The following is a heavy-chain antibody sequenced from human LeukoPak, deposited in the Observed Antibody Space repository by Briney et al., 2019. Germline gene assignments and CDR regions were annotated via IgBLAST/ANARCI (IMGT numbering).Heavy chain of an antibody. CDR1: GYTFTSYD. CDR2: MNPNSGNT. D-gene: IGHD1-1*01. CDR3: AREAHSTTGTTGFDY. Sequence: ASVKVSCKASGYTFTSYDINWVRQATGEGLEWMGWMNPNSGNTGYAQKFQGRVTMTRNTSISTAYMELSSLRSEDTAVYYCAREAHSTTGTTGFDYWGQGTLVTVSS. V-gene: IGHV1-8*01. J-gene: IGHJ4*02.